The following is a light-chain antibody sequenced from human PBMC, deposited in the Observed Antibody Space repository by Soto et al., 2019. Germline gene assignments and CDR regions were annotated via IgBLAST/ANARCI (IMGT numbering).Light chain of an antibody. Sequence: IPLTQSAASFSASTGDRVTIACRASQSIXSYLAWYQQKPGKAPKLLXDDASTLQSGVPSRLSGSGSGTDFTLTISCLQSEDFANYYCQQYYSYSLTFGQGTKVEIK. V-gene: IGKV1-8*01. CDR2: DAS. J-gene: IGKJ1*01. CDR3: QQYYSYSLT. CDR1: QSIXSY.